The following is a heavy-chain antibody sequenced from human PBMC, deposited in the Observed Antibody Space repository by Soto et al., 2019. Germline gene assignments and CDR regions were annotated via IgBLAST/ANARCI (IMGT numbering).Heavy chain of an antibody. CDR3: ASWLKGPDIGNYYYGMDV. CDR1: GGAFSDYA. J-gene: IGHJ6*02. Sequence: QVQLVQSGAEVKKPGSSVKVSCKASGGAFSDYAFSWVRQAPGQGLEWLGGIMPIFRAPDYAQKFQGRVTITADEFTRTAYMEMNSLRSEDTAVYYCASWLKGPDIGNYYYGMDVWGQGTTVTVS. D-gene: IGHD2-15*01. V-gene: IGHV1-69*12. CDR2: IMPIFRAP.